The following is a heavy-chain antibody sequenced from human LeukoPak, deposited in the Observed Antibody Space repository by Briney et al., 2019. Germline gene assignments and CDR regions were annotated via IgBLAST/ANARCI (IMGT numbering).Heavy chain of an antibody. CDR1: GFTFSSYS. Sequence: GGSLRLSCAASGFTFSSYSMNWVRQAPGKGLEWVSSISSSSSYIYYADSVKGRFTISRDNAKNSLYLQMNSLRAEDTAVYYCARAYSRGAKLTDYWGQGTLVTVSS. CDR3: ARAYSRGAKLTDY. CDR2: ISSSSSYI. J-gene: IGHJ4*02. V-gene: IGHV3-21*01. D-gene: IGHD3-10*01.